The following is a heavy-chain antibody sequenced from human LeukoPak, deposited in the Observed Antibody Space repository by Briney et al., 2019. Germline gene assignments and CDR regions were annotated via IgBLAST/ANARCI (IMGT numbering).Heavy chain of an antibody. Sequence: SETLSLTCTVSGGSISSYYWSWIRQPPGKGLEWIGYIYYSGSTNYNPSLKSRVTISVDTSKNQFSLKLSSVTAADTAVYYCARDSGLHYDILTGYYRSNWFDPWGQGTLVTVSS. J-gene: IGHJ5*02. CDR1: GGSISSYY. CDR2: IYYSGST. CDR3: ARDSGLHYDILTGYYRSNWFDP. D-gene: IGHD3-9*01. V-gene: IGHV4-59*12.